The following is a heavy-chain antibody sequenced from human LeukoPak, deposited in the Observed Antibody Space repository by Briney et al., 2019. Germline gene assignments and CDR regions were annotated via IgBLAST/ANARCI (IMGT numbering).Heavy chain of an antibody. Sequence: SETLSLTCAVSGYSISSSNWWGWIRQPPGKGLEWIGYIYYSGSTHYNPSLKSRVIMSVDTSKNQFSLKLSSVTAVDTAVYYSARSASPYSSEYYFDYWGQGTLVTVSS. CDR2: IYYSGST. CDR3: ARSASPYSSEYYFDY. D-gene: IGHD6-19*01. J-gene: IGHJ4*02. V-gene: IGHV4-28*01. CDR1: GYSISSSNW.